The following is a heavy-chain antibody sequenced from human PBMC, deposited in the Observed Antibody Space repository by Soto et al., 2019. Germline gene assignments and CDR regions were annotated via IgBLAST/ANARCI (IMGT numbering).Heavy chain of an antibody. CDR2: ISGTSSYT. J-gene: IGHJ4*02. D-gene: IGHD2-15*01. V-gene: IGHV3-11*06. Sequence: QVQLVQSGGGLVKPGGSLRLSCAASGFTFSDSYMSWIRQAPGKGLEWISYISGTSSYTNYADSVKGRFTISRDSAKSSLWLQMNSLRAEDTAVYYCARINGCSGGSCYGLAFWGQGTLVTVSS. CDR1: GFTFSDSY. CDR3: ARINGCSGGSCYGLAF.